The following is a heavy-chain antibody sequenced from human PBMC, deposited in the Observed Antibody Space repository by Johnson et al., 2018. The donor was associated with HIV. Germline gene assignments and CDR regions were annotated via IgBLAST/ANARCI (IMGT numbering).Heavy chain of an antibody. J-gene: IGHJ3*02. CDR3: AREKIRAFDI. Sequence: QVQLVESGGGVVQPGRSLRLSCAASGFTFRSYGMHWVRQAPGKGLEWVAVISYDGSNKYYADSVKGRFTISRDNSKNTLYLQMNSLRAEDTAVYYCAREKIRAFDIWGQGTMVTVSS. V-gene: IGHV3-30*19. CDR1: GFTFRSYG. CDR2: ISYDGSNK.